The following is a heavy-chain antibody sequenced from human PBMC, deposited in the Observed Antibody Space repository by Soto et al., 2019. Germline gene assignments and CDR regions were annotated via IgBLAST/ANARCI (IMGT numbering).Heavy chain of an antibody. J-gene: IGHJ4*02. CDR1: GFTLSDYA. CDR2: ITGSSEIT. V-gene: IGHV3-23*01. D-gene: IGHD2-2*01. CDR3: ARDCARTSCSVWKL. Sequence: EAQLLESGGDLVQPGGSLRLSCAASGFTLSDYAMTWVRQAPGKGLEWVSGITGSSEITYYADSGKGRFTISRDNSKNTVSLQMNGLRAEDSAIYYCARDCARTSCSVWKLWGQGTLVTVSP.